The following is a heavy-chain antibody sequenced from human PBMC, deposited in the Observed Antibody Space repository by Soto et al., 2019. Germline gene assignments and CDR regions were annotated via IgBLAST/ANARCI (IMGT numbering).Heavy chain of an antibody. Sequence: PGGSLRLSCAASGFTFSSHGMHWVRQAPGKGLEWVAVISYDGSNKYYADSVKGRFTISRDNSKNTLYLQMNSLRAEDTAVYYCAKDSTVTPFDYWGQGTLVTVSS. CDR2: ISYDGSNK. CDR3: AKDSTVTPFDY. CDR1: GFTFSSHG. J-gene: IGHJ4*02. D-gene: IGHD4-17*01. V-gene: IGHV3-30*18.